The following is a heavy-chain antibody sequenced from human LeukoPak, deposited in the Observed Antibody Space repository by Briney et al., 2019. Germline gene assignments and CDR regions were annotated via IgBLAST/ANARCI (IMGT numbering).Heavy chain of an antibody. Sequence: GGSLRPSCAASGFTFSAYAMNWVRQAPGKGLEWVSSISSSSSYIYYADSVKGRFTISRDNAKNSLYLQMNSLRAEDTAVYYCARGHLLKFDYWGQGTLVTVSS. J-gene: IGHJ4*02. D-gene: IGHD3-10*01. CDR2: ISSSSSYI. CDR1: GFTFSAYA. CDR3: ARGHLLKFDY. V-gene: IGHV3-21*01.